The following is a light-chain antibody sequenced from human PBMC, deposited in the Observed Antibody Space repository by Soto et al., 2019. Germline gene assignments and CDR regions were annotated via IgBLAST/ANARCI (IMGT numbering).Light chain of an antibody. CDR3: QQRSNGQVT. Sequence: EIVLTQSPATLSSSPGERATLSCRASHSVYTFLAWYQQKLGQAPRLLIYDASNRATGVPARFSGSGSGTDFTLTIRSLEPEDFAVYYCQQRSNGQVTFGGGTKVEIK. J-gene: IGKJ4*01. V-gene: IGKV3-11*01. CDR2: DAS. CDR1: HSVYTF.